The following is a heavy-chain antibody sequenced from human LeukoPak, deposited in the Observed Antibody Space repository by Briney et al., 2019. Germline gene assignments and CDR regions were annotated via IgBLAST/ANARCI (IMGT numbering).Heavy chain of an antibody. V-gene: IGHV3-74*01. D-gene: IGHD6-19*01. Sequence: PGGSLRLSCTASGFTFSSYWIHWVRQAPGKGLVWVSRINTDGSSTTYADSVKGRFTISRDNSKNTLYLQMNSLRAEDTAVYYCARDPYSSGWYYFDYWGQGTLVTVSS. CDR2: INTDGSST. CDR3: ARDPYSSGWYYFDY. CDR1: GFTFSSYW. J-gene: IGHJ4*02.